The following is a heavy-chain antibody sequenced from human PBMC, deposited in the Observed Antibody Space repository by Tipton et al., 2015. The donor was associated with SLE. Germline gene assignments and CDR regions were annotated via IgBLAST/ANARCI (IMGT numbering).Heavy chain of an antibody. CDR1: GFTVSSNY. CDR2: IYSGGST. CDR3: ARSGYDILTLKFDP. Sequence: SLRLSCAASGFTVSSNYMSWVRQAPGKGLEWVSVIYSGGSTYYADSLKGRFTISRDNSKNTLYLQMNSLRAEDTAVYYCARSGYDILTLKFDPWGQGTPVTVSS. V-gene: IGHV3-66*02. D-gene: IGHD3-9*01. J-gene: IGHJ5*02.